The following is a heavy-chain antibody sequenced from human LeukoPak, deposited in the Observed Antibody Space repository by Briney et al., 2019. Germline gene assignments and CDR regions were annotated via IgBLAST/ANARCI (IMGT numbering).Heavy chain of an antibody. J-gene: IGHJ4*02. CDR1: GFPFSGYT. CDR2: IISNGGNT. V-gene: IGHV3-64*02. Sequence: GGSLRLSCAASGFPFSGYTMHWVRQAPGKGLEYVSAIISNGGNTHYADSVKGRFTISRDNSKNTVFLQMGSLRAEDTAVYYCGKTTVGYSSGRYPGWPVDYWGQGTLVTVSS. CDR3: GKTTVGYSSGRYPGWPVDY. D-gene: IGHD2-15*01.